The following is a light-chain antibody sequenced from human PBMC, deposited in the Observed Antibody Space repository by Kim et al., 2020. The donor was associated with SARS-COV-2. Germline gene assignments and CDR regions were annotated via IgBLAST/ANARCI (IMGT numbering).Light chain of an antibody. V-gene: IGLV4-69*01. J-gene: IGLJ3*02. Sequence: VHVTGTLCSGDSSSAIEGHKQQREKGPRYLMTLHSDGSHSQGHGIPDRFSGSSSGAERSLPTSSLLSEDDADYYCQTWCTGILGVFGGGTQLTVL. CDR3: QTWCTGILGV. CDR1: SGDSSSA. CDR2: LHSDGSH.